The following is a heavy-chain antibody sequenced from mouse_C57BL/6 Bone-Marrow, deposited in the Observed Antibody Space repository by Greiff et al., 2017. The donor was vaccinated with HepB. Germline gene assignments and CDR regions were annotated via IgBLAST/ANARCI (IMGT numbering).Heavy chain of an antibody. CDR2: ISAGGSYT. V-gene: IGHV5-4*03. J-gene: IGHJ4*01. Sequence: EVKLVESGGGLVKPGGSLKLSCAASGFTFSSYAMSWVRQTPEKRLEWVANISAGGSYTYYPDNVKGRFTISRDNAKNNLYLQMRHLKSEDTAMYDCARGEDYYAMDYWGQGTSVTVSS. CDR3: ARGEDYYAMDY. D-gene: IGHD2-13*01. CDR1: GFTFSSYA.